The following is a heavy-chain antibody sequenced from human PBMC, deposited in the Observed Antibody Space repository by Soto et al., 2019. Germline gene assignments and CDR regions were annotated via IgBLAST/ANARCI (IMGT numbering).Heavy chain of an antibody. CDR3: VRHRVSDMLTGAFDP. CDR1: GGSIAGSTYY. D-gene: IGHD3-9*01. Sequence: LQESGPRLLKPSETLSLTCSVSGGSIAGSTYYWGWLRQSAGKGLEWIGSVDYGGITYYNPALKSRLTISVESSPTQFSLRLTSLTPADADLYYFVRHRVSDMLTGAFDPWGNGVLVSVSS. J-gene: IGHJ5*02. V-gene: IGHV4-39*01. CDR2: VDYGGIT.